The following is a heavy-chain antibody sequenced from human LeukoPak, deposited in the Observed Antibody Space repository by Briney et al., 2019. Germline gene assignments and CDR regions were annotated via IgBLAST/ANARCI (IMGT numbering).Heavy chain of an antibody. CDR3: AKDPHFGVVIIPHFDY. J-gene: IGHJ4*02. CDR2: ISGSGGST. Sequence: PGGSLRFSCAASGFTFSSYAMSWVRQAPGKGLEWVSAISGSGGSTYYADSVKGRFTISRDNSKNTLYLQMNSLRAEDTAVYYCAKDPHFGVVIIPHFDYWGQGTLVTVSS. V-gene: IGHV3-23*01. CDR1: GFTFSSYA. D-gene: IGHD3-3*01.